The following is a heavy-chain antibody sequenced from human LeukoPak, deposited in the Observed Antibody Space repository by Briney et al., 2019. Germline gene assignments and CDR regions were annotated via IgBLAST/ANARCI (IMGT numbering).Heavy chain of an antibody. CDR1: GGSISSRGYY. CDR3: ARVGMLGIPPWYFDL. CDR2: ISFSGAT. Sequence: SQTLSLTCTVSGGSISSRGYYWTWIRHHPGKGLEWMGYISFSGATYSNPSHKGRVTISIDTSENQFSLKLSSVTAADTAVYFCARVGMLGIPPWYFDLWGRGTLLTVSS. V-gene: IGHV4-31*03. D-gene: IGHD7-27*01. J-gene: IGHJ2*01.